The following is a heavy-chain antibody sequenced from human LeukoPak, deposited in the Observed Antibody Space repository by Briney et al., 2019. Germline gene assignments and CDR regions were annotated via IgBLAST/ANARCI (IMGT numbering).Heavy chain of an antibody. Sequence: GASVKVSRKASSYTFTNYAFTWVRQAPGQGLEWMGWISAYNGNTNYAQKLQGRVTMTTDTSTSTAYMELSSLRSEDTAVYYCARILYYYDSSGYCLGYWGQGTLVTVSS. CDR2: ISAYNGNT. CDR1: SYTFTNYA. J-gene: IGHJ4*02. CDR3: ARILYYYDSSGYCLGY. D-gene: IGHD3-22*01. V-gene: IGHV1-18*01.